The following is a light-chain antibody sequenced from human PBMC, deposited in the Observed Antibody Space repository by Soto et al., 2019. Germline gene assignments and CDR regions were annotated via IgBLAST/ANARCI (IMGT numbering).Light chain of an antibody. J-gene: IGKJ5*01. CDR3: HHAGHGSDT. Sequence: EIVLTQSPGIISLSPGERATLSCRASQTVTSNSLAWDQQNPDQAPRLLISGASSRATGIPDRFSGSGSGTDFSLTISRLEAEDFGVYYCHHAGHGSDTFGQGTLL. V-gene: IGKV3-20*01. CDR2: GAS. CDR1: QTVTSNS.